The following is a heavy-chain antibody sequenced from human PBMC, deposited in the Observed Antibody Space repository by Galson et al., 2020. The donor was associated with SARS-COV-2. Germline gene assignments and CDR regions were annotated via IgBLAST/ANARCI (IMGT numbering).Heavy chain of an antibody. CDR3: ARVIIAADGDHDAFDI. D-gene: IGHD6-13*01. Sequence: TGGSLRLSCAASGFTFSSYSMNWVRQAPGKGLEWVSSISNSRSYIYYADSVKGRFTISRDNAKNSLYLQMNSLRADDTAVYYCARVIIAADGDHDAFDIWGQGTMVTVSS. J-gene: IGHJ3*02. CDR2: ISNSRSYI. V-gene: IGHV3-21*01. CDR1: GFTFSSYS.